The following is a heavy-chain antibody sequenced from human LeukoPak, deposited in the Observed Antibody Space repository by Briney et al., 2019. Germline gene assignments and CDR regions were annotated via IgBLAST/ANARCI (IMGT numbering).Heavy chain of an antibody. V-gene: IGHV4-4*02. Sequence: PSETLSLTCAVSGGSISSSNWWSWVRQPPGKGLEWMGEIYHSGSTNYNPSLKSRDTISVDKSKNHFSLNHSSVTAAATAVYYCARDPSPSYYDSSGSPFDYWGQGTLVTVSS. CDR1: GGSISSSNW. CDR3: ARDPSPSYYDSSGSPFDY. D-gene: IGHD3-22*01. J-gene: IGHJ4*02. CDR2: IYHSGST.